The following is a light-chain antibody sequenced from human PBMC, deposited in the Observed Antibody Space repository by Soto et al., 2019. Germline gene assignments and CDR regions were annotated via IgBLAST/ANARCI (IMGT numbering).Light chain of an antibody. CDR2: DAS. CDR3: QQRSNWPWT. V-gene: IGKV3-11*01. Sequence: EIVLTQSPATLSLSPGERATLSCRASQIVSSYLAWYQQKPGQAPRLLIYDASNRATGIPARFSGSGSRTDFTLTISSLEPEDFAVYYCQQRSNWPWTFGQGTKVDIK. J-gene: IGKJ1*01. CDR1: QIVSSY.